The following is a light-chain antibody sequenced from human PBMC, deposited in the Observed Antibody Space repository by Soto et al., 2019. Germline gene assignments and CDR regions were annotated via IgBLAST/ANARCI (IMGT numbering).Light chain of an antibody. CDR2: YAS. CDR1: QSVSNN. V-gene: IGKV3-15*01. CDR3: QQYNDWPPNT. Sequence: EIMMTQSPATLSVSPGESATLSCRASQSVSNNLAWYQHKPGQVPRLLIYYASTRATGIPARFSGSGSGTDFTLTISSLQSEDFALYYCQQYNDWPPNTFGQGTRLEIK. J-gene: IGKJ5*01.